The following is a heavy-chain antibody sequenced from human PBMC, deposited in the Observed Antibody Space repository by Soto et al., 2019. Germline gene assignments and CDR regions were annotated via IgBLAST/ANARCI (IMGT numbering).Heavy chain of an antibody. CDR1: GGTFSSYA. J-gene: IGHJ6*02. D-gene: IGHD4-17*01. Sequence: SVKVSCKASGGTFSSYAISWVRQAPGQGLEWMGGIIPIFGTANYAQKFQGRVTITADESTSTAYMELSSLRSEDTAVYYCVRDKINDYGVSDYGMDVWGQGTTVTVSS. V-gene: IGHV1-69*13. CDR2: IIPIFGTA. CDR3: VRDKINDYGVSDYGMDV.